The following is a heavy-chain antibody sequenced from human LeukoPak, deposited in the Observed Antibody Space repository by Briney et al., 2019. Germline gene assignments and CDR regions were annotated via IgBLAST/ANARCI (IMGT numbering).Heavy chain of an antibody. CDR3: ARDTRGVFDY. V-gene: IGHV3-7*05. J-gene: IGHJ4*02. D-gene: IGHD3-10*01. CDR2: IKQDGGEK. CDR1: GFTFFTYW. Sequence: GGSLRLSCAASGFTFFTYWMSWVRQAPGKGLEWVANIKQDGGEKNYVDSVKGRFTISRDNAKNSLYLQMNSLRAEDTAVYYCARDTRGVFDYWGQGTLVTVSS.